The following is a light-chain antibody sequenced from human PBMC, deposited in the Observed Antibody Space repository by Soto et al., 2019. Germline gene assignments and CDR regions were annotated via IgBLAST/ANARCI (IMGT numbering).Light chain of an antibody. J-gene: IGKJ1*01. CDR2: GTS. CDR1: QSVSSSY. V-gene: IGKV3-20*01. CDR3: QQYGSSPT. Sequence: EIGLTQSPGTLSLSPGERATLSCRASQSVSSSYLGWYQQKPGQAPRLLIYGTSSRATGIPDRFSGSGSGTDFFLSISRLEPEDFAVYYCQQYGSSPTFGQGTKVEI.